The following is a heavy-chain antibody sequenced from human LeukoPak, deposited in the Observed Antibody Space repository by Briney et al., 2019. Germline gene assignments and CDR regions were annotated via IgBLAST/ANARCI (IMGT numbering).Heavy chain of an antibody. CDR3: ARAGGSSWYLYYYYYYMDV. Sequence: ASVTVSFTASGYTFTIYGIAWVRQAPGQGLEWRGWISAYTGNTNYAQKFQGRVTMTTDTSKSTAYMELSRLRSDDTAVYYCARAGGSSWYLYYYYYYMDVWGKGTTVTVSS. CDR2: ISAYTGNT. CDR1: GYTFTIYG. J-gene: IGHJ6*03. D-gene: IGHD6-13*01. V-gene: IGHV1-18*01.